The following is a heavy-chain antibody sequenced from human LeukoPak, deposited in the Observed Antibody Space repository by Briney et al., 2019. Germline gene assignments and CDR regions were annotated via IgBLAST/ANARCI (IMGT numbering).Heavy chain of an antibody. Sequence: GGSLRLSCAASGFTFSSYWMSWVRQAPGKGLEWVANIKQDGSEKYYVGSVEGRFTISRDNAKNSLFLQMNNLRAEDTAVYYCARDKIVGATHLDYWGQGTLVTVSS. D-gene: IGHD1-26*01. V-gene: IGHV3-7*01. CDR2: IKQDGSEK. CDR1: GFTFSSYW. CDR3: ARDKIVGATHLDY. J-gene: IGHJ4*02.